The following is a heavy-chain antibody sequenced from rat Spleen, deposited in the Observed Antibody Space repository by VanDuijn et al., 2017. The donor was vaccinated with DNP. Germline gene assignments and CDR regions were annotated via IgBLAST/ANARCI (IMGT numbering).Heavy chain of an antibody. CDR3: ARSGHYFDY. Sequence: EVQLVESGGGLVQPGRSLKLSCAASGFTFSAYALAWVRQAPKKGLEWVATITYDGSRTYYRDSVKGRFTISRDNAKNTLYLQMDSLRSEDTATYYCARSGHYFDYWGQGVMVTVSS. CDR1: GFTFSAYA. V-gene: IGHV5-17*01. J-gene: IGHJ2*01. CDR2: ITYDGSRT.